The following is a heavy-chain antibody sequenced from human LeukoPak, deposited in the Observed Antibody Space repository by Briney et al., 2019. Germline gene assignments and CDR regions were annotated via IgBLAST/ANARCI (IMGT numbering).Heavy chain of an antibody. Sequence: PSETLSLTCTVSGGSISSYYWSWIRQPPGKGLEWIEYIYYSGSTNYNPALKSRVTISVDTSKNQFSLKLSSVTAADTAVYYCARGEGNGYNYDAGAFDIWGQGTMVTVSS. V-gene: IGHV4-59*01. D-gene: IGHD5-24*01. CDR2: IYYSGST. CDR3: ARGEGNGYNYDAGAFDI. CDR1: GGSISSYY. J-gene: IGHJ3*02.